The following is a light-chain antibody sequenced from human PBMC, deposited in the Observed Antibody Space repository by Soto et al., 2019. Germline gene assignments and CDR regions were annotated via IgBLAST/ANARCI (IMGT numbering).Light chain of an antibody. Sequence: EMVLTQSPGTLSLSPGERATLSCRASQSVSSCYLAWYQQKPGQAPRLLIYGASSRATGIPDRISGSGSGTDFSLTIIRLEPQDSAVYFCQRYGSSPPFTFGQGTKVEI. V-gene: IGKV3-20*01. CDR3: QRYGSSPPFT. CDR1: QSVSSCY. J-gene: IGKJ2*01. CDR2: GAS.